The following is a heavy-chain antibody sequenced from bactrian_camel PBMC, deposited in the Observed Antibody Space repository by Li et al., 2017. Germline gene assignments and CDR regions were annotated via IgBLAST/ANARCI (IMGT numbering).Heavy chain of an antibody. CDR1: GYTFSTCS. Sequence: VQLVESGGGSVQAGGSLRLSCQGSGYTFSTCSMGWYRQAPGKERELVSRVSSDTSLSYADSVKGRFTISRDNSKTRAYLRMNSLKSEDTAMYTCYMEFPLSSCDNRQAYWGQGTQVTVS. J-gene: IGHJ4*01. CDR2: VSSDTSL. CDR3: YMEFPLSSCDNRQAY. V-gene: IGHV3S53*01. D-gene: IGHD1*01.